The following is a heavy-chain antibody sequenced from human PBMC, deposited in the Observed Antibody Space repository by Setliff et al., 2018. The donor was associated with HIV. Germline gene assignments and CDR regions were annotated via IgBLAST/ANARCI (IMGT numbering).Heavy chain of an antibody. CDR3: ARGVNPTYYDFWSGNYMRKYYYYYMDV. D-gene: IGHD3-3*01. V-gene: IGHV4-38-2*01. CDR1: GYSISSGYH. Sequence: KPSETLSLTCAVSGYSISSGYHWGWIRQPPGKGLEWIGSIYHSGSTYYNPSLKSRVTISVDTSKNQFSLKLSSVTAADTAVYYCARGVNPTYYDFWSGNYMRKYYYYYMDVWGKGTTVTVSS. CDR2: IYHSGST. J-gene: IGHJ6*03.